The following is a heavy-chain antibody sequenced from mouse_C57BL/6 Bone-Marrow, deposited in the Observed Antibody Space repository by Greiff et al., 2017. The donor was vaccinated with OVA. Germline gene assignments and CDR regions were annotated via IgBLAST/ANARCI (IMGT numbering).Heavy chain of an antibody. D-gene: IGHD1-1*01. CDR2: ISYDGSN. V-gene: IGHV3-6*01. CDR3: ARVTTVVGNWYFDV. J-gene: IGHJ1*03. CDR1: GYPITSGYY. Sequence: EVKLMESGPGLVKPSQSLSLTCSVTGYPITSGYYWIWIRQFPGNTLEWLGYISYDGSNNYNPSLKNRISITRDTSWNQFFLKLNAVTTEDTATYYGARVTTVVGNWYFDVWGTGTTVTVSS.